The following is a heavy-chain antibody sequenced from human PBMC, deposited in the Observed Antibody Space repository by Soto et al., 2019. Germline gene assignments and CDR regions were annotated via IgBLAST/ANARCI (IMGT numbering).Heavy chain of an antibody. CDR1: GYTFTKYG. CDR3: AREMAGRGGEYDY. CDR2: ISGSSGNA. D-gene: IGHD3-16*01. Sequence: QVQLVQSGAEVKNPGASVKVSCKTSGYTFTKYGVGWVRQAPGQGLEWMGWISGSSGNANYAEKVQGRITLTTDTSTSTAYIELRSLRSDDTAVYYYAREMAGRGGEYDYWGQGTLVTVSS. J-gene: IGHJ4*02. V-gene: IGHV1-18*01.